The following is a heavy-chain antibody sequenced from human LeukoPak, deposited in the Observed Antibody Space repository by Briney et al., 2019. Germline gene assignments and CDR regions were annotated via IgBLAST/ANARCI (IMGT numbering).Heavy chain of an antibody. CDR3: ARGPQWGDIVFDY. CDR2: INPNSGGT. Sequence: ASVKLSCKAAGSTFTGYYMHWVRQAPAQGLEWMGWINPNSGGTNYAHKFQGRVTMTRDTAISTAYMELSRLRSDDTAVYYCARGPQWGDIVFDYWGQGTLVTVSS. V-gene: IGHV1-2*07. CDR1: GSTFTGYY. D-gene: IGHD5-12*01. J-gene: IGHJ4*02.